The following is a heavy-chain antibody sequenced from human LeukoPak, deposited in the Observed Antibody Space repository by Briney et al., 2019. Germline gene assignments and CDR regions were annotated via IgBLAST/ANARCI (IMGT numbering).Heavy chain of an antibody. CDR3: ARGPQQLVVA. J-gene: IGHJ5*02. Sequence: SETLSLTCTVSGGSISSGTYHWSWIRQYPEKGLEWIGHISYGGTTYYNPSLKSQVTISLDTSRNHFSLKLNSVTAADMAVYYCARGPQQLVVAWGQGTLVTVSS. CDR1: GGSISSGTYH. D-gene: IGHD6-6*01. V-gene: IGHV4-31*01. CDR2: ISYGGTT.